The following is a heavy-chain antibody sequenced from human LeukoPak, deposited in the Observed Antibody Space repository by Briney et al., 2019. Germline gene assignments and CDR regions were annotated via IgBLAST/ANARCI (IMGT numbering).Heavy chain of an antibody. CDR2: IRSKAYGGTT. Sequence: PGGSLRLSCTASGFTFGDYAMSWFRQAPGKGLEWVGFIRSKAYGGTTEYAASVKRRCTISRDDSKSIAYLQMNSLKTEDTAVYYCTRGISGSITMVRGVSFDYWGQGTLVTVSS. D-gene: IGHD3-10*01. V-gene: IGHV3-49*03. CDR1: GFTFGDYA. CDR3: TRGISGSITMVRGVSFDY. J-gene: IGHJ4*02.